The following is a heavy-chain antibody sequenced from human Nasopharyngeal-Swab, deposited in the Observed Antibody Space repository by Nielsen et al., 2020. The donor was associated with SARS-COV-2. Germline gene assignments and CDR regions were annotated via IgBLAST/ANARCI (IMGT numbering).Heavy chain of an antibody. Sequence: VRQMPGKGLEWMGIIYPGDSDTRYSPSFQGQVIISADKSISTAYLQWSSLQASDTAIYYCARQAPEGATQGRFVYWGQGTLVTVSS. CDR2: IYPGDSDT. V-gene: IGHV5-51*01. J-gene: IGHJ4*02. D-gene: IGHD1-26*01. CDR3: ARQAPEGATQGRFVY.